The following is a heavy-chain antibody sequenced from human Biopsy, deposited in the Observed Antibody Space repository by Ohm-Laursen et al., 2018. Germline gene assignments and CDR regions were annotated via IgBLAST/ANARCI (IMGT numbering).Heavy chain of an antibody. D-gene: IGHD3-22*01. CDR1: GYTFTGYH. CDR3: TRGGYYYDSLAYYYWFDP. CDR2: INAKNGDT. J-gene: IGHJ5*02. V-gene: IGHV1-2*02. Sequence: SVKDSCKASGYTFTGYHVHWVRQAPGQGLEWMGWINAKNGDTNYAQKFQGRVTMTRDTSISTAYVDLSSLRSDDTAVYYCTRGGYYYDSLAYYYWFDPWGQGTLVTVSS.